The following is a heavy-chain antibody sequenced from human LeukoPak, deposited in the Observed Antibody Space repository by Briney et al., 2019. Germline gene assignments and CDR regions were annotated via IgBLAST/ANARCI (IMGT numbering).Heavy chain of an antibody. CDR1: GGSFSGYY. V-gene: IGHV4-34*01. Sequence: PSETLSLTCAVYGGSFSGYYWSWIRQPPGKELEWIGEINHSGSTNYNPSLKSRVTISVDTSKDQFSLKLSSVTAADTAVYYCARRGLRNDYWGQGTLVTVSS. J-gene: IGHJ4*02. CDR3: ARRGLRNDY. CDR2: INHSGST. D-gene: IGHD3-10*01.